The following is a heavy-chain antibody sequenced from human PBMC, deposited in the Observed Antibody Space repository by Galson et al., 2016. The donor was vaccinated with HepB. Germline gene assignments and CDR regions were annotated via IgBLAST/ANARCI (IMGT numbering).Heavy chain of an antibody. D-gene: IGHD3-16*01. CDR2: FTHGGST. V-gene: IGHV4-34*01. CDR3: ARGHYRVDTAPIRF. J-gene: IGHJ4*02. Sequence: SETLSLTCAVYGGSFSAYYWSWIRQPPGKGLEWIGEFTHGGSTNYNPSHKSRVTISVDTSKNQFSLKLSSVPAADTAVYYCARGHYRVDTAPIRFWGQGTLVTVAS. CDR1: GGSFSAYY.